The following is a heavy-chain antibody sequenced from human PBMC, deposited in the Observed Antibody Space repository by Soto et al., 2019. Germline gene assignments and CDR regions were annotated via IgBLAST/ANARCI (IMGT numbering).Heavy chain of an antibody. CDR3: ARGPPLRGLELLFFWFDP. V-gene: IGHV1-69*02. J-gene: IGHJ5*02. CDR2: IIPILGIA. D-gene: IGHD1-7*01. CDR1: GGTFSSYT. Sequence: QVQLVQSGAEVKKPGSSVKVSCKASGGTFSSYTISWVRQAPGQGLEWMGRIIPILGIANYAQKFQGRVTITADKSTSTAYMELSSLRSEDTAVYYCARGPPLRGLELLFFWFDPWGQGTLVTVSS.